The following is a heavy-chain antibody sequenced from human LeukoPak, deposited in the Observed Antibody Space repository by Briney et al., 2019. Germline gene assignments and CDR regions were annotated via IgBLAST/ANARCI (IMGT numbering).Heavy chain of an antibody. CDR3: AVPNGVGYSYGYLSLNPFDY. CDR1: GFTFSSYS. D-gene: IGHD5-18*01. CDR2: ISSSSSYI. Sequence: PGGSLRLSCAASGFTFSSYSMNWVRQAPGKGLEWVSSISSSSSYIYYADSVKGRFTISRDNAKNSLYLQMNSLRAEDTAVYYCAVPNGVGYSYGYLSLNPFDYWGQGTLVTVSS. J-gene: IGHJ4*02. V-gene: IGHV3-21*01.